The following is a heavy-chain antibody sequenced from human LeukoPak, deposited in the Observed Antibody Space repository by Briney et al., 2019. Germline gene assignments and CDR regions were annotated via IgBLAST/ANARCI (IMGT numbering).Heavy chain of an antibody. CDR2: ISAYNGNT. CDR1: GYTFTSYG. D-gene: IGHD3-10*01. V-gene: IGHV1-18*01. J-gene: IGHJ4*02. CDR3: ARTERITMVRGVIITGPPPDY. Sequence: ASVKVSCKASGYTFTSYGISWVRQAPGQGLEWMGWISAYNGNTNYAQKLQGRVTMTTDTSTSTAYMELRSLRSDDTAVYYCARTERITMVRGVIITGPPPDYWGQGTLVTVSS.